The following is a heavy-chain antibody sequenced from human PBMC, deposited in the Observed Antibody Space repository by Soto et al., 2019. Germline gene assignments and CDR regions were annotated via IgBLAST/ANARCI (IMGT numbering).Heavy chain of an antibody. Sequence: SETLSLTCIVPSGSISSSSYCWRWIRQPPGRGLEWIGSIHHSGSTYYNPSLKSRVTISVDTSKNQFSLKLRFVTAADTALYYCVRTYSEVPNFDDWAQGTPVT. CDR3: VRTYSEVPNFDD. J-gene: IGHJ4*02. CDR2: IHHSGST. D-gene: IGHD2-21*01. V-gene: IGHV4-39*01. CDR1: SGSISSSSYC.